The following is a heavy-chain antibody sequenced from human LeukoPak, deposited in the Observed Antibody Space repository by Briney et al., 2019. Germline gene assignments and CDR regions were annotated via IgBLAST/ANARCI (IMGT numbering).Heavy chain of an antibody. CDR1: GGSISIYY. V-gene: IGHV4-59*01. D-gene: IGHD3-16*01. CDR2: IYYSGST. J-gene: IGHJ5*02. CDR3: ARFTPQGYGWGGYNRFDP. Sequence: LRETLSLTCTVSGGSISIYYWNWIRQPPGKGLEWIGYIYYSGSTNYNPSLKSRVTISVDTSKNQFSLNLTSVTAADTAVYYCARFTPQGYGWGGYNRFDPWGQGTLVTVSS.